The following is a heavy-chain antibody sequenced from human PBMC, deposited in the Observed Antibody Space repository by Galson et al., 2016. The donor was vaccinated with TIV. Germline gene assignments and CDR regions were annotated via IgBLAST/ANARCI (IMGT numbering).Heavy chain of an antibody. CDR2: IKEDGREE. CDR3: AREKAVGPALLDF. J-gene: IGHJ4*02. V-gene: IGHV3-7*03. CDR1: GFTFSDYR. D-gene: IGHD2-15*01. Sequence: SLRLSCAASGFTFSDYRMTWVRLTPGKGLEWVANIKEDGREEYYVDSVTGRFTVSRDNARNSLFLQMTSLRAEDTAIYYCAREKAVGPALLDFWGQGVPVTVSP.